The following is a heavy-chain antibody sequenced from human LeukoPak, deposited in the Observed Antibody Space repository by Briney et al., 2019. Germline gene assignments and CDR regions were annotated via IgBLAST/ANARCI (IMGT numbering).Heavy chain of an antibody. D-gene: IGHD5-18*01. CDR2: ISYDGSNK. Sequence: QAGGSLRLPCAASGFTFSSYAMHWVRQAPGKGLEWVAVISYDGSNKYYADSVKGRFTISRDNSKNTLYLQMNSLRAEDTAVYYCAKDRWNVDTAMVKTYYYYYGMDVWGQGTTVTVSS. CDR1: GFTFSSYA. V-gene: IGHV3-30*04. CDR3: AKDRWNVDTAMVKTYYYYYGMDV. J-gene: IGHJ6*02.